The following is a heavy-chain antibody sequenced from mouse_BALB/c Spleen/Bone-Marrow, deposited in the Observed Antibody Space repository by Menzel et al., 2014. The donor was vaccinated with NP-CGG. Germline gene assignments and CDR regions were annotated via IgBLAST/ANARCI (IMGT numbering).Heavy chain of an antibody. Sequence: EVHLVESGGGLVKPGGSLKLSCAASGFTFSDYYMYWVRQTPEKRLEWVATISDGGSYTYYPDSVKGRFTISRDNAKNNLYLQMSSQKSEDTAMYYCARGGQLGAMDYWGQGTSVTVSS. D-gene: IGHD3-2*01. CDR2: ISDGGSYT. J-gene: IGHJ4*01. CDR1: GFTFSDYY. V-gene: IGHV5-4*02. CDR3: ARGGQLGAMDY.